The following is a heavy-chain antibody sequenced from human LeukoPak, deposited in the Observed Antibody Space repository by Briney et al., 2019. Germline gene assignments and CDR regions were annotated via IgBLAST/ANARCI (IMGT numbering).Heavy chain of an antibody. D-gene: IGHD4-17*01. CDR1: GFTFSSYS. Sequence: PGGSLRLSCAASGFTFSSYSMNWVRQAPGKGLEWVSGISWNSGSIGYADSVKGRFTISRDNAKNSLYLQMNSLRAEDMALYYCAKDFSYGDYDDAFDIWGQGTMVTVSS. V-gene: IGHV3-9*03. CDR2: ISWNSGSI. CDR3: AKDFSYGDYDDAFDI. J-gene: IGHJ3*02.